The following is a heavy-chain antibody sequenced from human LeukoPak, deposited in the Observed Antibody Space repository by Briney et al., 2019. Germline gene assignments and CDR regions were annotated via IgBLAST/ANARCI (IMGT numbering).Heavy chain of an antibody. CDR2: IFPSGGEI. J-gene: IGHJ4*02. CDR3: AKEGKTRNWNYSQAKPVY. D-gene: IGHD1-7*01. CDR1: GFTFSTFA. V-gene: IGHV3-23*01. Sequence: QLGGSLRLSCAASGFTFSTFAMIWVRQPPGKGLEWVSSIFPSGGEIHYADSVRGRFTISRDNSKNTLYLQMNSLRAEDTAVYYCAKEGKTRNWNYSQAKPVYWGQGTLVTVSS.